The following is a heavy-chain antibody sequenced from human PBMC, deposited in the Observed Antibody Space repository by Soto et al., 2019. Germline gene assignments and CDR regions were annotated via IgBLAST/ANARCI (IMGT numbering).Heavy chain of an antibody. Sequence: EMLLVESGGDLVQPDRSLKLSCAASGFTFDDYPMHWVRQRPGKGLEWVSTISWNSDKIAYADSVKGRFTVSRDNAKNSLYLQMNSLRVDDMAMYYCAKDRDGGSYFDLSDSFDVWGQGTGVTVSS. CDR3: AKDRDGGSYFDLSDSFDV. J-gene: IGHJ3*01. CDR1: GFTFDDYP. D-gene: IGHD1-26*01. CDR2: ISWNSDKI. V-gene: IGHV3-9*03.